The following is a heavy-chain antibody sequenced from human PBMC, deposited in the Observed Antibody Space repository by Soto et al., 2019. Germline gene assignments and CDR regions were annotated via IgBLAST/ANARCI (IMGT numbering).Heavy chain of an antibody. CDR3: ARGATVPQLDY. Sequence: PSETLSLTCTVSGVSVSSGSFYWAWIRQPPGKGLEWIGFGSYSGTTNYKPSLKSRVTISVDTSRSQFSLKVSSLTAADTAVYYCARGATVPQLDYWGQGTLVTVSS. V-gene: IGHV4-61*01. D-gene: IGHD4-17*01. CDR1: GVSVSSGSFY. J-gene: IGHJ4*02. CDR2: GSYSGTT.